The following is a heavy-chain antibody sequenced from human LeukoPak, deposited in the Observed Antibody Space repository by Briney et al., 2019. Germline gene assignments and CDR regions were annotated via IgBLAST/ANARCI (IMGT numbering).Heavy chain of an antibody. D-gene: IGHD6-13*01. V-gene: IGHV3-74*01. CDR3: ARVFIAADYYDY. J-gene: IGHJ4*02. CDR2: INSDGSST. Sequence: PGGSLRLSCAASGFTFSSYWMHWVRQAPGKGLVWVSRINSDGSSTSYADSVKGRFTISRDNAKNTLYLQMNSLRAEDTAVYYCARVFIAADYYDYWGQGTLVTVSS. CDR1: GFTFSSYW.